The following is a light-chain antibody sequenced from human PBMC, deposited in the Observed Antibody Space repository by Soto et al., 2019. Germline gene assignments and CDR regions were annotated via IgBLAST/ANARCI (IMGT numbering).Light chain of an antibody. Sequence: DIEMTHSPSSLSASVVDKVTITFRASQPISSYLNWYQHKPGEAPRLLIYFISRLQSGAPSRFSGSGSGKDFTLTIDSPQPEDTATYYCQKTYSRPVNFGQGTRLEIK. V-gene: IGKV1-39*01. CDR2: FIS. CDR3: QKTYSRPVN. J-gene: IGKJ5*01. CDR1: QPISSY.